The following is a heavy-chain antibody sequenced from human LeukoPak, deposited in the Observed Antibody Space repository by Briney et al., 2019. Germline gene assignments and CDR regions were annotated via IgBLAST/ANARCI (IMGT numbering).Heavy chain of an antibody. CDR1: GFTVTSTY. Sequence: PGGSLRLSCAASGFTVTSTYMTWVRQAPGKGLECVSGIYGGGRTYYADSVKGRFTISRDNSKNTLYLQMDSRRAEDTAVYFCGRGVNDINNYYYYDYGGQGTLVTVSS. CDR3: GRGVNDINNYYYYDY. CDR2: IYGGGRT. J-gene: IGHJ4*02. D-gene: IGHD3-22*01. V-gene: IGHV3-53*01.